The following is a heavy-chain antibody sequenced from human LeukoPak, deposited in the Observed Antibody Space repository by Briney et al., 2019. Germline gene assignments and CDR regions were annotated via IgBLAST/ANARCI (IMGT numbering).Heavy chain of an antibody. Sequence: PGGSLRLSCAASGFTFSSYAMSWVRQAPGKGLEWVANIKQDGSEKYYVDSVKGRFTISRDNAKNSLYLQMNNLRAEDTAVYYCAREAVAGLAELLDYWGQGTLVTVSS. CDR1: GFTFSSYA. CDR2: IKQDGSEK. CDR3: AREAVAGLAELLDY. V-gene: IGHV3-7*01. J-gene: IGHJ4*02. D-gene: IGHD6-19*01.